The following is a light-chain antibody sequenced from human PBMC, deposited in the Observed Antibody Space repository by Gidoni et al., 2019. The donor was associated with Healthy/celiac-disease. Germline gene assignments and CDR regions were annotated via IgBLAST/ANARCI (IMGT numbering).Light chain of an antibody. CDR3: QQYYSYPPE. V-gene: IGKV1-8*01. Sequence: AIRMDQAPSSLSACTGDRVTITCRARQGISCYLAWYQQKPGKAPKLLIYAASTLQSGVPSRVLGSGSGTAFTLTISCLLSADFATYYCQQYYSYPPEFGQGTTVEIK. CDR1: QGISCY. J-gene: IGKJ1*01. CDR2: AAS.